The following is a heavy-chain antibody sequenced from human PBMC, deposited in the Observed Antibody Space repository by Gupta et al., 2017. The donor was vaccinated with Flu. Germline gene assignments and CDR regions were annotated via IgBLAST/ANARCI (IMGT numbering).Heavy chain of an antibody. Sequence: AASGFTFSSSYLQWVRQAPGKGLVWVSRINPDGSSTTYAESVKGRFIISRDNAKNTLYLQMNSLGDDDTAVYYCATVTSGCWGQGTLVTVSS. CDR3: ATVTSGC. CDR2: INPDGSST. J-gene: IGHJ4*02. D-gene: IGHD4-17*01. V-gene: IGHV3-74*03. CDR1: GFTFSSSY.